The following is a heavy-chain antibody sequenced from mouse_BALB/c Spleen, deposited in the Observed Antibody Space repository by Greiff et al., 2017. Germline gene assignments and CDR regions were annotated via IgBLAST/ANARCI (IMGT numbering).Heavy chain of an antibody. CDR3: ARHHFAY. CDR2: ISSGGSYT. Sequence: EVNVVESGGDLVKPGGSLKLSCAASGFTFSSYGMSWVRQTPDKRLEWVATISSGGSYTYYPDSVKGRFTISRDNAKNTLYLQMSSLKSEDTAMYYCARHHFAYWGQGTLVTVSA. J-gene: IGHJ3*01. V-gene: IGHV5-6*01. CDR1: GFTFSSYG.